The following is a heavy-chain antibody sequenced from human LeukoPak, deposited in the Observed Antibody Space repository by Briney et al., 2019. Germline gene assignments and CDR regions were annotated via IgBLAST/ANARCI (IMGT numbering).Heavy chain of an antibody. Sequence: GGSLRLSCAASGFTFSNAWMSWVRQAPGKGREWVSAISGSGGSTYYADSVKGRFTLCRDNSKNTLYLQMNSLRAEDTAVYYCAKDSGAGYDFWSGYYLDYYYYGMDVWGQGTTVTVSS. CDR3: AKDSGAGYDFWSGYYLDYYYYGMDV. CDR1: GFTFSNAW. D-gene: IGHD3-3*01. CDR2: ISGSGGST. J-gene: IGHJ6*02. V-gene: IGHV3-23*01.